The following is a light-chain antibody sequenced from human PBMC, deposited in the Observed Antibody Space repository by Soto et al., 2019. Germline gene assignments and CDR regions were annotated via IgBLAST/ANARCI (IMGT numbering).Light chain of an antibody. Sequence: QLVLTQPPSVSGAPGQRVTISCTGSNSNIGAGYDVHWYQQLPGTAPKVLIERDNNRASGVPDRFSGSKSGTSGSLAITGLQAEDEADYYCQSYDASLSGSVFGGGTQLTVL. CDR2: RDN. CDR3: QSYDASLSGSV. J-gene: IGLJ7*01. V-gene: IGLV1-40*01. CDR1: NSNIGAGYD.